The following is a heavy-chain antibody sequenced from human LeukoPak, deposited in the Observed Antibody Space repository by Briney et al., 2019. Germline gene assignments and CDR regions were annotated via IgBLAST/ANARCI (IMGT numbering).Heavy chain of an antibody. CDR3: AGEFDSSGYQRHAFDI. D-gene: IGHD3-22*01. CDR1: GGSISSFY. CDR2: IFYSGGT. Sequence: SETLSLTCTVSGGSISSFYWSWIRQPPGKGLEWIGYIFYSGGTNYNPSLKSRVAISVDTSKNQFSLKLSSVTAADTAVYYCAGEFDSSGYQRHAFDIWGQGTMVTVSS. V-gene: IGHV4-59*01. J-gene: IGHJ3*02.